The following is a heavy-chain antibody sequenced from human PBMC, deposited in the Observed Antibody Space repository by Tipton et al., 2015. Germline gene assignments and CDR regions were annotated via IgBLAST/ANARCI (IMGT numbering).Heavy chain of an antibody. CDR1: GGTFSTYS. D-gene: IGHD3-10*01. V-gene: IGHV1-69*01. J-gene: IGHJ6*02. Sequence: QSGAEVKKPGSSVKVSCKTSGGTFSTYSISWVRQAPGQGLEWMGGIIPIFGTSNYAQKFQGRITITANEYTNTTSLEIRNLRYEDTAVYYCARDPDYYGLGTPKYYGLDVWGQGTTVTVSS. CDR3: ARDPDYYGLGTPKYYGLDV. CDR2: IIPIFGTS.